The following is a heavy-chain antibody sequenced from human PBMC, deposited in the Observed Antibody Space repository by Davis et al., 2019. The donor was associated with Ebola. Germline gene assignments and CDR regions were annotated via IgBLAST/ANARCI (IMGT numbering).Heavy chain of an antibody. CDR3: ARFCSSTSCYLGYYYYGMDV. D-gene: IGHD2-2*01. Sequence: GESLKISCAASGFTFSDYYMSWIRQAPGKGLEWVSYISSSSSYTNYADSVKGRFTISRDNAKNSLYLQMNSLRAEDAAVYYCARFCSSTSCYLGYYYYGMDVWGQGTTVTVSS. J-gene: IGHJ6*02. V-gene: IGHV3-11*06. CDR1: GFTFSDYY. CDR2: ISSSSSYT.